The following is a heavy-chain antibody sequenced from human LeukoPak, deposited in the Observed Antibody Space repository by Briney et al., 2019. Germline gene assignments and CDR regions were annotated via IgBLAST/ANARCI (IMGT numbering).Heavy chain of an antibody. CDR3: ARGYDYGDYVGDFDY. V-gene: IGHV1-18*01. CDR2: ITTYNCNT. Sequence: ASVTVSCTASGYTFTIYPISWVRQAPGQGLEWMGWITTYNCNTKYAQKLQGRVTMTTDTSTSTVYMDLRGLRSDDTAVYYCARGYDYGDYVGDFDYWGQGTLVTV. CDR1: GYTFTIYP. D-gene: IGHD4-17*01. J-gene: IGHJ4*02.